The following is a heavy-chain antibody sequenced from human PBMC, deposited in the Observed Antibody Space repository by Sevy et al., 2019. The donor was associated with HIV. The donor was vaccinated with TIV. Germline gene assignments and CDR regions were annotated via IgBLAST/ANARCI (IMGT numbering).Heavy chain of an antibody. J-gene: IGHJ6*02. Sequence: GGSLRLSCAASGFTFDDYAMHWVRQAPGKGLEWVSGISWNSGSIGYADSVKGRFTISRDNAKNSLYLQMNGLRAEDTALYYCAKAAGGCRSTRCYTDYYYYGMDVWGQGTTVTVSS. CDR3: AKAAGGCRSTRCYTDYYYYGMDV. CDR2: ISWNSGSI. CDR1: GFTFDDYA. V-gene: IGHV3-9*01. D-gene: IGHD2-2*02.